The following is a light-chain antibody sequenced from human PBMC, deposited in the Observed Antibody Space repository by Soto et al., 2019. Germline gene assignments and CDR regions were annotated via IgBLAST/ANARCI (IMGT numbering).Light chain of an antibody. CDR1: SSDVGGYNY. Sequence: QSALTQPASVSGSPGQSITISCTGTSSDVGGYNYVSWYQQHPGKAPKLMIYDVSNRPSGVSNRFSGSKSGNTASLTISRLQVEDEADYYCSSYTSSSTGVFGTGTKVTVL. CDR3: SSYTSSSTGV. V-gene: IGLV2-14*01. CDR2: DVS. J-gene: IGLJ1*01.